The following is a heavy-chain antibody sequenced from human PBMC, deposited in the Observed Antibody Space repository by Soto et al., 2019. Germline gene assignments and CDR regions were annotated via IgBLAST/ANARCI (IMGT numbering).Heavy chain of an antibody. D-gene: IGHD2-2*01. CDR3: ARIPLSYQLLIGFPTYHYMDV. J-gene: IGHJ6*03. CDR1: GYTFTSYG. CDR2: ISAYNGNT. Sequence: GASVKVSCKASGYTFTSYGISWVRQAPGQGLEWMGWISAYNGNTNYAQKLQGRVTMTTDTSTSTAYMELRSLRSDDTAVYYCARIPLSYQLLIGFPTYHYMDVWGKGTTVTVPS. V-gene: IGHV1-18*01.